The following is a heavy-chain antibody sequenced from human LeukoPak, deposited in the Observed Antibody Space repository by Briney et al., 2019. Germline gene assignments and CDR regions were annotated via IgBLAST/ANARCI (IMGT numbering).Heavy chain of an antibody. CDR1: GYTFTGYY. D-gene: IGHD1-1*01. V-gene: IGHV1-2*02. Sequence: ASVKVSCKASGYTFTGYYMHWVRQAPGQGLEWMGWINPNSGGTNYAQKFQGRVTMTRDTSISTAYMELSRLRSDDTAVYYRARTTGRNSNLDYWGQGTLVTVSS. J-gene: IGHJ4*02. CDR3: ARTTGRNSNLDY. CDR2: INPNSGGT.